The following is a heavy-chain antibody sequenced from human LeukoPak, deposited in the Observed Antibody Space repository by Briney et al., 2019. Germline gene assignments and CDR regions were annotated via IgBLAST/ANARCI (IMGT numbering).Heavy chain of an antibody. CDR2: ISAYNGNT. D-gene: IGHD3-22*01. V-gene: IGHV1-18*01. CDR3: ARGTPTYYYDSSGSGWFDP. J-gene: IGHJ5*02. CDR1: GYTSTSYG. Sequence: GASVKVSCKASGYTSTSYGISWVRQAPGQGLEWMGWISAYNGNTNYAQKLQGRVTMTTDTSTSTAYMELRSLRSDDTAVYYCARGTPTYYYDSSGSGWFDPWGQGTLVTVSS.